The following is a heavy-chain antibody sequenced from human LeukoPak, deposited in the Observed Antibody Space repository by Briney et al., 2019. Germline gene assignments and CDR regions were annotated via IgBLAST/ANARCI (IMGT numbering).Heavy chain of an antibody. J-gene: IGHJ3*02. Sequence: QAGGSLRLSCAASGFTVSSNYMSWVRQAPGKGLEWVSAISGSGIGTYYADSVKGRFTISRDNSKSTLYLQMNSLRAEDTAVYYCAKDIVVVPAAQDAFDIWGQGTMVTVSS. V-gene: IGHV3-23*01. D-gene: IGHD2-2*01. CDR1: GFTVSSNY. CDR2: ISGSGIGT. CDR3: AKDIVVVPAAQDAFDI.